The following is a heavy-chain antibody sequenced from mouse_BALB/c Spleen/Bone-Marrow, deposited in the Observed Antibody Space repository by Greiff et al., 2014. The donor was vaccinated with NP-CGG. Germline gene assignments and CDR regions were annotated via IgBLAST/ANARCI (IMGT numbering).Heavy chain of an antibody. CDR1: GYTFTSYW. CDR2: IDPYDSET. Sequence: VQLQQSGAELVRPGASVKLSCKASGYTFTSYWMNWIKQRPEQGLKWIGRIDPYDSETHYNLKFKDKAILTVDKSSSTAYMQLSSLTSEDSAVYDCARSYDGYYVDYWGQGTTLTVSS. D-gene: IGHD2-3*01. CDR3: ARSYDGYYVDY. J-gene: IGHJ2*01. V-gene: IGHV1-52*01.